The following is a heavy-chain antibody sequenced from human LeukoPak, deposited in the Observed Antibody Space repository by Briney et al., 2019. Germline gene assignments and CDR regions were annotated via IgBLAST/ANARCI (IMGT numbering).Heavy chain of an antibody. J-gene: IGHJ4*02. CDR1: GFTFGSHA. CDR2: IFGSGGSP. CDR3: GKTTVGYSSGQKPAWPVDY. V-gene: IGHV3-23*01. Sequence: GGSLLLSCEASGFTFGSHAMYWVRQAPGKGLEWVAGIFGSGGSPHYADPVKGRFTISRDNSRNTVYLQINSLRAEDTAVYYCGKTTVGYSSGQKPAWPVDYWGQGTLVTVSS. D-gene: IGHD5-18*01.